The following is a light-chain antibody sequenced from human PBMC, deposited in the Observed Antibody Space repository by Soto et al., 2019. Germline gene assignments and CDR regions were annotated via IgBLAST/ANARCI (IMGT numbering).Light chain of an antibody. CDR2: KAS. CDR3: QHYNRYPEA. V-gene: IGKV1-5*03. CDR1: PTISSW. Sequence: DIHMTLSPSTLSGSVGDIVTITCRASPTISSWLAWYQKRKGKAPKLLIYKASTLKSGVPSRFRGRGYGTEVTLTISSMQNDDFATYYCQHYNRYPEAFGQGTKVDIK. J-gene: IGKJ1*01.